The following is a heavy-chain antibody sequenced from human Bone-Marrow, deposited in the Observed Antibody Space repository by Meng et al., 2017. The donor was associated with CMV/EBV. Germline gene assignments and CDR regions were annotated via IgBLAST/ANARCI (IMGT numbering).Heavy chain of an antibody. CDR3: SRDTTPGNSSAWYDALDI. CDR2: IREDGDER. J-gene: IGHJ3*02. D-gene: IGHD6-19*01. CDR1: GFSLRNYW. Sequence: GESLKISCAVSGFSLRNYWMTWVRQAPGKGLEWVANIREDGDERHYVDSVKGRFTISRDNAKNSLSLQMNSLRAEDTAVYYCSRDTTPGNSSAWYDALDIWGRGKVVTF. V-gene: IGHV3-7*01.